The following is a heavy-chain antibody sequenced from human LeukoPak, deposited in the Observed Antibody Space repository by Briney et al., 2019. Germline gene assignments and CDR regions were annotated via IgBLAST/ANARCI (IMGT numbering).Heavy chain of an antibody. J-gene: IGHJ4*02. Sequence: GGSLRLSCAASGFTFSSYAMSWVRQAPGKGLEWASAISGSGGSTYYADSVKGRFTISRDNSKNTLYLQMNSLRAEDTAVYYCAKDISASYYYDSSGYDYWGQGTLVTVSS. D-gene: IGHD3-22*01. CDR1: GFTFSSYA. CDR3: AKDISASYYYDSSGYDY. V-gene: IGHV3-23*01. CDR2: ISGSGGST.